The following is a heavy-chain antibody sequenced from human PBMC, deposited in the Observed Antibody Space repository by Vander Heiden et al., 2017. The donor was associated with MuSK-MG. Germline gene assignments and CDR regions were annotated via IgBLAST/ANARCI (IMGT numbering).Heavy chain of an antibody. D-gene: IGHD2-21*02. V-gene: IGHV4-4*07. Sequence: QVQLQESGPGLLKPSETLSLTCTIPGGSITSYYWSWIRQPAGEGLDGIGRIYTSGSTNYNPSLKSRVTMSVDTSKNQFSLKLSSVTAADTAVYYCARGCRGDCYWPYYYKMDVWGQGTTVTVSS. CDR1: GGSITSYY. CDR2: IYTSGST. CDR3: ARGCRGDCYWPYYYKMDV. J-gene: IGHJ6*02.